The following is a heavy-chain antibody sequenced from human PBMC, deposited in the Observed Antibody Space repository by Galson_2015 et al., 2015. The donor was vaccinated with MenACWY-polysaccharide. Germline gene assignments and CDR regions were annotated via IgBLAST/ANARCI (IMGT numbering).Heavy chain of an antibody. Sequence: SLRLSCAASGFTFDDFAMHWVRQAPGKGLEWVSSISWNSGSIGYADSVKGRFTISRDNAKNSLYLQMNSLRIEDTAFYYCAKAGYCCSASCYYFDNWGQGTLVTVSS. CDR1: GFTFDDFA. J-gene: IGHJ4*02. CDR2: ISWNSGSI. V-gene: IGHV3-9*01. CDR3: AKAGYCCSASCYYFDN. D-gene: IGHD2-2*01.